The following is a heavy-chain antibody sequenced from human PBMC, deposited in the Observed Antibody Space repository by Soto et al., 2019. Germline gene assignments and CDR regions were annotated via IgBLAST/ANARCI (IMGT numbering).Heavy chain of an antibody. CDR3: ASLSSYSSPEDYFDY. J-gene: IGHJ4*02. CDR2: IIPIFGTA. Sequence: SVKVSCKASGGTFSSYAISWVRQAPGQGLEWMGGIIPIFGTANYAQKFQGRVTITADESTSTAYMELSSLRSEDTAVYYCASLSSYSSPEDYFDYWGQGTLVTVSS. CDR1: GGTFSSYA. V-gene: IGHV1-69*13. D-gene: IGHD6-13*01.